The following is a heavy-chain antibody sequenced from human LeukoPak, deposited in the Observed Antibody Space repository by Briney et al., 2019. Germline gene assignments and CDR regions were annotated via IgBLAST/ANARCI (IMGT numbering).Heavy chain of an antibody. CDR3: AKDRRYSSSSLGAFDI. CDR1: GFTFSSYA. V-gene: IGHV3-23*01. J-gene: IGHJ3*02. CDR2: ISGSGGST. Sequence: GGSLRLSCAVSGFTFSSYAMSWVRQAPGKGLEWVSAISGSGGSTYYADSVKGRFTISRDNSKNTLYLQMNSLRAEDTAVYYCAKDRRYSSSSLGAFDIWGQGTMVTVSS. D-gene: IGHD6-6*01.